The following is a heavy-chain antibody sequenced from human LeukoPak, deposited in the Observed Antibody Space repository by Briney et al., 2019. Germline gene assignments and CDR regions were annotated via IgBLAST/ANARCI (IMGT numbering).Heavy chain of an antibody. J-gene: IGHJ4*02. CDR2: IYHTGSS. CDR1: GGSISSSNW. V-gene: IGHV4-4*02. CDR3: ARAHYDSSGYSRQYYFDY. D-gene: IGHD3-22*01. Sequence: SETLSLTCAVSGGSISSSNWWSWVRQPPGKGLEWIGEIYHTGSSNYNPSLKSRVTISVDKSKSQFSLKLSSVTAADTAVYYCARAHYDSSGYSRQYYFDYWGQGTLVTVSS.